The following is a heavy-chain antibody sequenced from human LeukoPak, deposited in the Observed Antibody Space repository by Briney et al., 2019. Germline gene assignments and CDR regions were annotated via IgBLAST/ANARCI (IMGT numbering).Heavy chain of an antibody. CDR3: AKGGGTVGATTFHYYGMDV. J-gene: IGHJ6*02. CDR2: MSGGGGTT. D-gene: IGHD1-26*01. Sequence: GGSLRLSCAASGFTFSSYPMSWVRQAPGKGLEWVSSMSGGGGTTYYADSMKGRFTISRDNSKNTLYLQMNSLRAEDTAVYYCAKGGGTVGATTFHYYGMDVWGQGTTVTVSS. V-gene: IGHV3-23*01. CDR1: GFTFSSYP.